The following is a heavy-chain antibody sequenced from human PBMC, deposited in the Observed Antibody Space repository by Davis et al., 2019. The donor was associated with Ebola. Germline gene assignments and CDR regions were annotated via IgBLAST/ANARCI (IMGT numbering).Heavy chain of an antibody. CDR1: GVSISRHY. V-gene: IGHV4-59*03. CDR2: IYYTRNA. CDR3: SERGSSV. D-gene: IGHD3-10*01. J-gene: IGHJ4*02. Sequence: PSETLSLTCTVSGVSISRHYWSWIRQPPGKRLEWIGSIYYTRNAYYNSSLASRATISVDTFKNQFSLKLTSVTAADTAMYYCSERGSSVWGQGTLVTVSS.